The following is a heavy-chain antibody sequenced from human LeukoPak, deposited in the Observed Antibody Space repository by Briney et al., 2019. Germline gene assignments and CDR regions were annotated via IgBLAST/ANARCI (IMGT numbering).Heavy chain of an antibody. CDR2: IYHSGST. CDR3: ARVDELSGFDY. CDR1: GGSISSGGYY. V-gene: IGHV4-30-2*01. D-gene: IGHD1-26*01. Sequence: NPSETLSLTCTVSGGSISSGGYYWSWIRQPPGKGLEWIGYIYHSGSTYYNPSLKSRVTISVDKSKNQFSLKLSSVTAADTAVYYCARVDELSGFDYWGQGTLVTVSS. J-gene: IGHJ4*02.